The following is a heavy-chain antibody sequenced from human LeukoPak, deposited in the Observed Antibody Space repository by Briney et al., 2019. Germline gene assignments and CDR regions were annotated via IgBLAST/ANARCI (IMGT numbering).Heavy chain of an antibody. CDR3: ARGRLGLDY. V-gene: IGHV3-7*04. D-gene: IGHD5/OR15-5a*01. Sequence: GGSLRLSCAASGFTFSSYWMSWVRQAPGKGLEWVANIKEDGSEKNYVDSVKGRFTISRDNAKNSLDLQMNSLRAEDTAVYYCARGRLGLDYWGQGILVTVSS. CDR2: IKEDGSEK. J-gene: IGHJ4*02. CDR1: GFTFSSYW.